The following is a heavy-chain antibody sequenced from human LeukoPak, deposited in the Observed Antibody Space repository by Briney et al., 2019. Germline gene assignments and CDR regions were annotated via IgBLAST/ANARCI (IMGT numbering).Heavy chain of an antibody. CDR3: ARVTYYYDSSGYYADAFDI. D-gene: IGHD3-22*01. Sequence: GGSLRLSCAASGFTFSSYWMSWVRQAPGKGLEWVANIKQDGSEKYYVDSVKGRFTISRDNAKNSLYLQMNSLRAEDTAVYYRARVTYYYDSSGYYADAFDIWGQGTMVTVSS. J-gene: IGHJ3*02. CDR1: GFTFSSYW. CDR2: IKQDGSEK. V-gene: IGHV3-7*01.